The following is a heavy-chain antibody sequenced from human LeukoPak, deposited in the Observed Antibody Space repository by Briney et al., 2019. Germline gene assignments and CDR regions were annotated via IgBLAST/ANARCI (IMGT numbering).Heavy chain of an antibody. V-gene: IGHV3-30*02. J-gene: IGHJ4*02. CDR1: GFTFSSNG. CDR2: IQNDGNNK. Sequence: GGSLRLSCAASGFTFSSNGMHWVRQAPGKGLECVAFIQNDGNNKKYADSVKGRFTISRDNSKNTLYLLMNSLRAEDTAVYYCARDWGTSSLYLVNWGQGTLVTVSS. CDR3: ARDWGTSSLYLVN. D-gene: IGHD6-6*01.